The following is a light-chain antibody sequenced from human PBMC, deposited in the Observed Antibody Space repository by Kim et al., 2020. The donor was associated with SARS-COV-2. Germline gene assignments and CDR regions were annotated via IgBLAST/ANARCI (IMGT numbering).Light chain of an antibody. CDR1: SSDVGGYNY. Sequence: PGQSVTISCTGTSSDVGGYNYVSWYQQHPGKAPKLMIYDVSKRPSGVPDRFSGSKSGNTASLTVSGLQAEDEADYYCCSYAGSYVVFGGGTQLIVL. CDR2: DVS. J-gene: IGLJ2*01. CDR3: CSYAGSYVV. V-gene: IGLV2-11*01.